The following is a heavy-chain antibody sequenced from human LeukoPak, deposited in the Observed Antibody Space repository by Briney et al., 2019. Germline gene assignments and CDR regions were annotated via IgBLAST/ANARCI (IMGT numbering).Heavy chain of an antibody. CDR3: ARDDLVVPAANPDDY. CDR1: GYSISSGYY. V-gene: IGHV4-38-2*02. Sequence: KPSETLSLTCTVSGYSISSGYYWGWIRQSPGKGLEWIGSIYHSGSTNYNPSLKSRVTISVDTSKNQFSLKLSSVTAADTAVYYCARDDLVVPAANPDDYWGQGTLVTVSS. CDR2: IYHSGST. D-gene: IGHD2-2*01. J-gene: IGHJ4*02.